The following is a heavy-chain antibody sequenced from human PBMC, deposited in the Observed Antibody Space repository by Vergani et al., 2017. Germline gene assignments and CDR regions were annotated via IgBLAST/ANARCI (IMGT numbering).Heavy chain of an antibody. CDR2: IYYSGST. CDR1: GGSISRYY. D-gene: IGHD2-2*01. J-gene: IGHJ4*02. CDR3: ARARFTKYQLPGYFDS. Sequence: QVQLQASGPGLVKPSETLSLTCTVSGGSISRYYWRWIRQPPGKGLEWVGYIYYSGSTNFNPSLKGRVTLSVDTSKNQFSLKLSSVTAADTAVYYCARARFTKYQLPGYFDSWGQGTLVTVSS. V-gene: IGHV4-59*01.